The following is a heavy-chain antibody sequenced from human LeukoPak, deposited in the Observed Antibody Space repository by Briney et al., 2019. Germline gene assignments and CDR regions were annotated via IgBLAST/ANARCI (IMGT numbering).Heavy chain of an antibody. CDR3: ARKGTIFGVVIEYYFDY. Sequence: ASAKVSCKASGYTFTGYYMHWGRQAPGQGLEWMGWINPNSGGTNYAQKFQGRVTMTRDTSISTAYMELSRLRSDDTAVYYCARKGTIFGVVIEYYFDYWGQGTLVTVSS. V-gene: IGHV1-2*02. J-gene: IGHJ4*02. CDR2: INPNSGGT. D-gene: IGHD3-3*01. CDR1: GYTFTGYY.